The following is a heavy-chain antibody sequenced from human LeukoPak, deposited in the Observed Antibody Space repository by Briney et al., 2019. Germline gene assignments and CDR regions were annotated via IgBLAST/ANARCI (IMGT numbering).Heavy chain of an antibody. CDR1: GYSFINYW. D-gene: IGHD4-17*01. CDR3: ARHWGHYGDYGGFDS. J-gene: IGHJ4*02. CDR2: IYAGDSET. Sequence: GESLKISCKSSGYSFINYWVGWVRQMPGKGLEWMGIIYAGDSETRYSPSFQGQVTISVDKSISTAYLQWSSLKAWDTAMYYCARHWGHYGDYGGFDSWGQGTLVTVSS. V-gene: IGHV5-51*01.